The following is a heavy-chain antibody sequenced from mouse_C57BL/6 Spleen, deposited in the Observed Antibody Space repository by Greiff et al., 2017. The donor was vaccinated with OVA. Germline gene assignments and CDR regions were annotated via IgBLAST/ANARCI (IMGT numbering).Heavy chain of an antibody. CDR1: GYSITSGYY. J-gene: IGHJ3*01. Sequence: ESGPGLVKPSQSLSLTCSVTGYSITSGYYWNWIRQFPGNKLEWMGYISYDGSNNYNPSLKNRISITRDTSKNQFFLKLNSVTTEDTATYYCARGGAWFAYGGQGTLVTVSA. CDR3: ARGGAWFAY. V-gene: IGHV3-6*01. CDR2: ISYDGSN.